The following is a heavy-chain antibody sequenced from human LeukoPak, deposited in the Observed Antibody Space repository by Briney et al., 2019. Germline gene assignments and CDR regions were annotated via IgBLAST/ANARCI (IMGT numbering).Heavy chain of an antibody. CDR1: GGSISSYY. CDR3: ARELLVEYCSGGSCYPDAFDI. D-gene: IGHD2-15*01. J-gene: IGHJ3*02. V-gene: IGHV4-59*01. Sequence: SETLSLTCTVSGGSISSYYWSWIRQPPGKGLEWIGYIYYSGSTNYNPSLKSRVTTSVDTSKNQFSLKLSSMTAADTAVYYCARELLVEYCSGGSCYPDAFDIWGQGTMVTVSS. CDR2: IYYSGST.